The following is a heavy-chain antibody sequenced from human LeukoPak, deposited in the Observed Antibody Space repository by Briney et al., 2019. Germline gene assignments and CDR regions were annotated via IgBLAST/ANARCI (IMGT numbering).Heavy chain of an antibody. CDR1: GASITGGSYY. J-gene: IGHJ4*02. Sequence: SQTLSLTCTVSGASITGGSYYWSWIRQPAGKGLEWIGRIYPSGSANYNPSLESRVAISVDMSKNQFSLRLSSVTAADTAVYYCARDRWYGDVRVPFGYWGQGALVTVSS. CDR3: ARDRWYGDVRVPFGY. CDR2: IYPSGSA. V-gene: IGHV4-61*02. D-gene: IGHD3-10*01.